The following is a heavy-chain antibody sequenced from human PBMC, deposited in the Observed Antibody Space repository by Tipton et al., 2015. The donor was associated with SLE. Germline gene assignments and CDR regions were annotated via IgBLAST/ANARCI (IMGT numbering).Heavy chain of an antibody. Sequence: GSLRLSCATSGFTFSSYALSGIRRAPGRGLEWVSAISGRGGSTYYADFVKGRFSISIDKSKKTLFLQMNSLGVVDTATDYCAKFKQTPDFYLDSWGQGTLVSVSS. CDR2: ISGRGGST. V-gene: IGHV3-23*01. D-gene: IGHD2/OR15-2a*01. CDR1: GFTFSSYA. J-gene: IGHJ4*02. CDR3: AKFKQTPDFYLDS.